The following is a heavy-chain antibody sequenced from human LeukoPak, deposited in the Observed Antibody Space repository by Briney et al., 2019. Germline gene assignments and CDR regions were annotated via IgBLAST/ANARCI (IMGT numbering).Heavy chain of an antibody. Sequence: PSETLSLTCTVSGGSISSYYWSWIRQPPGKGLEWIGYIYYSGSTNYNPSLKSRVTISVDTSKNQFSLKLSSVTAADTAVYYCARQSSPYYYYGMGVWGQGTTVTVSS. CDR2: IYYSGST. CDR3: ARQSSPYYYYGMGV. J-gene: IGHJ6*02. V-gene: IGHV4-59*01. CDR1: GGSISSYY. D-gene: IGHD6-13*01.